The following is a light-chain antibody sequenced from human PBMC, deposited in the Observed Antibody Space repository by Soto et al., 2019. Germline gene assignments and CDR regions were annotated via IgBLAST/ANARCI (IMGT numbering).Light chain of an antibody. CDR2: AAS. CDR1: QDIGNF. Sequence: ILMTQSPSSLSAFVGDRVTITCRASQDIGNFLAWYQQKPGKVPKLLIYAASTLQSGVPSRFSGSGSGTDFTLTISSLQPEDVAVYYCQQYGSSPPWTFGQGTKGDIK. J-gene: IGKJ1*01. CDR3: QQYGSSPPWT. V-gene: IGKV1-27*01.